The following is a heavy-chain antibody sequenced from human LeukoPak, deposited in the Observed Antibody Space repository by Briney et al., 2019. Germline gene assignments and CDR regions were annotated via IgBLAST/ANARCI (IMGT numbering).Heavy chain of an antibody. Sequence: GGSLRLSCAASGFTFSSYAFHWVRQAPGKGLEWVAGISNDGINQYYADSVKGRFTISRDNSKNTLYLQMNSLRAEDTAVYFCARVEKGFWSGFKMDVWGKGTAVTVSS. CDR2: ISNDGINQ. CDR3: ARVEKGFWSGFKMDV. V-gene: IGHV3-30-3*01. CDR1: GFTFSSYA. D-gene: IGHD3-3*01. J-gene: IGHJ6*04.